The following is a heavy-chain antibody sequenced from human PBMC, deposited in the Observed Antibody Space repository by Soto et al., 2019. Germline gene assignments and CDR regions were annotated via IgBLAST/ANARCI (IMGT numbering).Heavy chain of an antibody. J-gene: IGHJ4*02. CDR2: ISSSGSTI. CDR1: GFTFSDYY. CDR3: ARSHLYYDSSGYPDY. V-gene: IGHV3-11*01. D-gene: IGHD3-22*01. Sequence: GGSLRLSCAASGFTFSDYYMSWIRQAPGKGLEWVSYISSSGSTIYYADSVKGRFTISRDNAKNSLYLQMNSLRVEDTAVYYCARSHLYYDSSGYPDYWGQGTLVTVSS.